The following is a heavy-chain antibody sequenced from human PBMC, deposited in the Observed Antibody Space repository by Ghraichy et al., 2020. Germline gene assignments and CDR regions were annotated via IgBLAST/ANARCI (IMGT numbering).Heavy chain of an antibody. CDR2: ISAYNGNT. V-gene: IGHV1-18*04. J-gene: IGHJ6*03. CDR3: ARDGLYCSSTSCYAISSWYSLAYYMDV. CDR1: GYTFTSYG. D-gene: IGHD2-2*01. Sequence: ASVKVSCKASGYTFTSYGISWVRQAPGQGLEWMGWISAYNGNTNYAQKLQGRVTMTADTSTSTAYMELRSLRSDDTAVYYCARDGLYCSSTSCYAISSWYSLAYYMDVWGKGTTVTVSS.